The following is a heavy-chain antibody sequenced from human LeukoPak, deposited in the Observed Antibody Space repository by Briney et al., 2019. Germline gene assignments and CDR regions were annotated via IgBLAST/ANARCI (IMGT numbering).Heavy chain of an antibody. CDR2: IYYSGST. Sequence: PSETLSLTCAVYGGSFSGYYWSWIRQPPGKGLEWIGYIYYSGSTNYNPSLKSRVTISVDTSKNQFSLKLSSVTAADTAVYYCARVELGNFDYWGQGTLVTVSS. CDR3: ARVELGNFDY. J-gene: IGHJ4*02. CDR1: GGSFSGYY. V-gene: IGHV4-59*01. D-gene: IGHD7-27*01.